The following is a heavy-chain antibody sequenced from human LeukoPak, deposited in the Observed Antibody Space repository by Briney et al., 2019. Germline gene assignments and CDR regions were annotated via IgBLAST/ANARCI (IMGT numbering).Heavy chain of an antibody. Sequence: SETLSLTCAVYGGSFSGYYWSWIRQPPGKGLEWIGEINHSGSTNYNQSLKSRVTISVDTSKNRFSLKLSSVTAADTAVYYCVSGPNFDYWGQGTLVTVSS. CDR1: GGSFSGYY. V-gene: IGHV4-34*01. CDR2: INHSGST. CDR3: VSGPNFDY. J-gene: IGHJ4*02.